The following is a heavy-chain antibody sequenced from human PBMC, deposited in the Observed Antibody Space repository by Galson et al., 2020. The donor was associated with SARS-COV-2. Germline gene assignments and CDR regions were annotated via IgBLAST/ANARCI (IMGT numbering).Heavy chain of an antibody. V-gene: IGHV4-39*07. J-gene: IGHJ6*02. Sequence: SETLSLTCTVSGASIDSTSYYWGWIRQPPGKGLEWLGIIYYDGTTYYNPSLKRRVTISIDTSKNQFSLKLSSVTAAADSGGYYCARDVVGITMYGVVTNYHFYGLDVWGQGTTVTVSS. CDR3: ARDVVGITMYGVVTNYHFYGLDV. CDR1: GASIDSTSYY. CDR2: IYYDGTT. D-gene: IGHD3-3*01.